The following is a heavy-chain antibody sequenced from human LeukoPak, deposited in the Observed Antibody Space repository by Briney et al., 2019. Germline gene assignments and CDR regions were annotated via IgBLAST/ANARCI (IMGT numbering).Heavy chain of an antibody. CDR1: GFTVSSNY. CDR3: AKEHSVSGSYGF. Sequence: PGGSLRLSCAASGFTVSSNYMSWVRQAPGKGLEWVSTISGSGTTTDYVDSVKGRFTISRDNSKKTVYLQMNSLRAEDTAVYYCAKEHSVSGSYGFWGQGTLVTVSS. CDR2: ISGSGTTT. J-gene: IGHJ4*02. D-gene: IGHD1-26*01. V-gene: IGHV3-23*01.